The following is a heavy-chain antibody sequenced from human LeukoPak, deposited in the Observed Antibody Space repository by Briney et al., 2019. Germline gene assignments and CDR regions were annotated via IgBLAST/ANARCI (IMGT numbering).Heavy chain of an antibody. Sequence: GGSLRLSCAASGFTFSNYEMNWVRQAPGKGLEWVSYISSSGTTIYYAGSVEGRFTISRDNAKNSLYLQMNSLRAEDTAVYYCARYNAFDIWGQGTMVTVSS. CDR3: ARYNAFDI. J-gene: IGHJ3*02. D-gene: IGHD1-14*01. CDR2: ISSSGTTI. CDR1: GFTFSNYE. V-gene: IGHV3-48*03.